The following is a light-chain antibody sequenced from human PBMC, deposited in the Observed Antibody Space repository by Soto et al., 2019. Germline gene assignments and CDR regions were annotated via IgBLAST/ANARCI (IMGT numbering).Light chain of an antibody. CDR2: GAS. CDR3: QQFAGS. V-gene: IGKV3-20*01. Sequence: EILLTQSPGTLSLSPGERVTLSCRASQSVSPSSLAWYQQRPGQSPRLLIYGASSRATGIPDRFSGRGSGTDFTLIISRLEPEDFAVYYCQQFAGSFGGGTKVDIK. J-gene: IGKJ4*02. CDR1: QSVSPSS.